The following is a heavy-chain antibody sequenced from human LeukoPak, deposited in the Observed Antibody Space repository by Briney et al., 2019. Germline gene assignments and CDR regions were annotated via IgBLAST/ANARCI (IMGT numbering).Heavy chain of an antibody. V-gene: IGHV1-69*04. CDR2: IIPILGIA. D-gene: IGHD3-22*01. J-gene: IGHJ4*02. Sequence: SSVKVSCKPSGGTFSSYTISWVRQAPGQGLDWMGRIIPILGIATYAQQFQGRVTISADKSTSTAYMELSSLRSEDTAVYYGARDRGYYDAIHWGQGTLVTVSS. CDR1: GGTFSSYT. CDR3: ARDRGYYDAIH.